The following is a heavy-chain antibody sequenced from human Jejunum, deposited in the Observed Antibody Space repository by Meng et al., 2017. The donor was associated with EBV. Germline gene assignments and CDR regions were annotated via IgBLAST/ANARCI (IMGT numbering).Heavy chain of an antibody. CDR1: GDSTSSSHW. CDR3: AKSNDYSLNS. D-gene: IGHD4-11*01. Sequence: VQLQESGPGLGKPSGTLSLTCAVSGDSTSSSHWWSWVRQPPGKGLEWIGEMHPGGSTNYNPSLKSRVTISVDNSKNQFSLKLTSVTAADTAVYYCAKSNDYSLNSWGQGTLVTVSS. CDR2: MHPGGST. V-gene: IGHV4-4*02. J-gene: IGHJ4*02.